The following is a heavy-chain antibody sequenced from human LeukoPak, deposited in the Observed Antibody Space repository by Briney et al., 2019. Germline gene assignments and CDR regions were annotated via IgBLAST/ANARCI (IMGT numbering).Heavy chain of an antibody. D-gene: IGHD5-24*01. CDR1: GGTFSSYA. Sequence: SVKVSCKASGGTFSSYAISWVRQAPGQALEWMGGIIPIFGTANYAQKFQGKVTITTDESTSTAYMELSSLRSEDTAVYYCARDREMATIFAFDIWGQGTMVTVSS. J-gene: IGHJ3*02. CDR3: ARDREMATIFAFDI. V-gene: IGHV1-69*05. CDR2: IIPIFGTA.